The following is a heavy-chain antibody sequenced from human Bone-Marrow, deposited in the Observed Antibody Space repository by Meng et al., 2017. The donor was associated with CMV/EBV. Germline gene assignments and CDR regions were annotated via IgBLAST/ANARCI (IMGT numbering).Heavy chain of an antibody. J-gene: IGHJ4*02. D-gene: IGHD2-8*01. CDR2: IYYSGST. CDR1: GGSISSSSYY. Sequence: SETLSLTCTVSGGSISSSSYYWGWIRQPPGKGLEWIGSIYYSGSTYYNPSLTSRVTISVDTSKNQFSLKLSSVTAADTAVYYCARRGMRWAYYFDYWGQGTLVTVSS. V-gene: IGHV4-39*01. CDR3: ARRGMRWAYYFDY.